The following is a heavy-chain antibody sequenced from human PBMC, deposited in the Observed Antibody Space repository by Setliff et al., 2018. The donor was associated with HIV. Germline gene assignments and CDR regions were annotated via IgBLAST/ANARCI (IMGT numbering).Heavy chain of an antibody. J-gene: IGHJ5*02. Sequence: AGGSLRLSCSASGFTLSTYAMSWVRQAPGKGLEWVSAIFGSADNTHYADSVKGRFTISRDISKNTLYLQMNSLRAEDTAVYFCAKGQDGLRYNWFDPWGQGTLVTVSS. CDR2: IFGSADNT. CDR1: GFTLSTYA. CDR3: AKGQDGLRYNWFDP. V-gene: IGHV3-23*01.